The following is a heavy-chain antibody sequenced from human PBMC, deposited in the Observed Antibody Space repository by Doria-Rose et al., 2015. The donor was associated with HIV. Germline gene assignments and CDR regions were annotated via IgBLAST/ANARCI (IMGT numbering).Heavy chain of an antibody. J-gene: IGHJ4*02. CDR1: GVSLSSPGMG. D-gene: IGHD6-13*01. Sequence: QVTLEESGPVLVKPTETLTLTCTVSGVSLSSPGMGVSWIRQPPGKALEWLANIFSDDEGSYTTSLKSRLTISRGTSKRQVVLTMTDMDPVDTATYYCARIKSSRWYHKYYFDFWGQGTLVIVSA. CDR3: ARIKSSRWYHKYYFDF. CDR2: IFSDDEG. V-gene: IGHV2-26*01.